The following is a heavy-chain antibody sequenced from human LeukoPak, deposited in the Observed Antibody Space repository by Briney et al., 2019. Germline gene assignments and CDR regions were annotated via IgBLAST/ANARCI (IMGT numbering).Heavy chain of an antibody. D-gene: IGHD6-13*01. Sequence: KPSETLSLTCAVSGGSISSNSYYWGWIRQPPGKGLEWIGRIYTSGSTNYNPSLKSRVTISVDTSKNQFSLKLSSVTAADTAVYYCAGGGIAAAVAAPFDPWGQGTLVTVSS. CDR2: IYTSGST. CDR3: AGGGIAAAVAAPFDP. V-gene: IGHV4-39*07. J-gene: IGHJ5*02. CDR1: GGSISSNSYY.